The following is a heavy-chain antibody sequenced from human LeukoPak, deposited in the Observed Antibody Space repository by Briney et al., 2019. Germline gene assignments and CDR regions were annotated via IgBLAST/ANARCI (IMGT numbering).Heavy chain of an antibody. J-gene: IGHJ4*02. D-gene: IGHD2-15*01. Sequence: GGSLRFSCAASGFTFSSYGMHWVRQAPGKGLEWVAVISYDGSNKYYADSVKGRFTISRDNSKNTLYLQMNSLRAEDTAVYYCAKSGVVVAATDVDYFDYWGQGTLVTVSS. CDR3: AKSGVVVAATDVDYFDY. CDR2: ISYDGSNK. CDR1: GFTFSSYG. V-gene: IGHV3-30*18.